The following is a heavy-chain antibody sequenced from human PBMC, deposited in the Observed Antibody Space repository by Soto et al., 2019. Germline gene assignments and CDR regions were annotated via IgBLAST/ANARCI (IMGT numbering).Heavy chain of an antibody. D-gene: IGHD3-10*01. CDR1: GDTFNFYS. Sequence: QVQLVQSGAEVKRPGSSVKVSCKASGDTFNFYSINWVRQAPGVGLEWMGRVNPIVSMSNYAQKFQGRVTMTADKSTSTAYMEPRSLRSEDTTIYYCASSYGSGYRAFDYWGQGALVTVSS. CDR3: ASSYGSGYRAFDY. V-gene: IGHV1-69*02. J-gene: IGHJ4*02. CDR2: VNPIVSMS.